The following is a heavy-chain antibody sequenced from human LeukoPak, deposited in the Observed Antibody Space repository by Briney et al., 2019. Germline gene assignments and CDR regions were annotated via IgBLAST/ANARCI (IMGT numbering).Heavy chain of an antibody. Sequence: SETLSLTCTVSGGSISSYYWSWIRQPPGKGLEWIGYIYYSGSTNYNPSLKSRVTISVDTSKNQISLKLRSVTAADTAVYYCAREAPISDSGSYCKSLGYWGQGTLVTVSS. CDR3: AREAPISDSGSYCKSLGY. D-gene: IGHD3-10*01. CDR1: GGSISSYY. CDR2: IYYSGST. J-gene: IGHJ4*02. V-gene: IGHV4-59*12.